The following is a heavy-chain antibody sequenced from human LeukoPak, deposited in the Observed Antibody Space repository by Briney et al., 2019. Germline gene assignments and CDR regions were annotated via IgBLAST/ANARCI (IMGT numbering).Heavy chain of an antibody. Sequence: PSETLSLTCAVSGDSISGTNWWTWIRQPPGKGLEWVGEIYHSGSTHYNPSLGSRVNISIDTSKNHFSLYLNSVTASDTAVYFCARVGTAALNILDYWGQGTLVTVSS. J-gene: IGHJ4*02. V-gene: IGHV4-4*02. D-gene: IGHD1/OR15-1a*01. CDR1: GDSISGTNW. CDR3: ARVGTAALNILDY. CDR2: IYHSGST.